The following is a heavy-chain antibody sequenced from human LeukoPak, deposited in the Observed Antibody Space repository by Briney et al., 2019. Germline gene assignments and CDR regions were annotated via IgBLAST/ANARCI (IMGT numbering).Heavy chain of an antibody. Sequence: GGSLRLSCAASGFTFSSYGMHWVRQAPGKGLEWVAVISYDGSNKYYADSVKGRFTISRDNSKHTLYLQMNSLRAEDTAVYYCAKDIVVVVAAPDAFDIWGQGTMVTVSS. V-gene: IGHV3-30*18. CDR3: AKDIVVVVAAPDAFDI. CDR1: GFTFSSYG. D-gene: IGHD2-15*01. CDR2: ISYDGSNK. J-gene: IGHJ3*02.